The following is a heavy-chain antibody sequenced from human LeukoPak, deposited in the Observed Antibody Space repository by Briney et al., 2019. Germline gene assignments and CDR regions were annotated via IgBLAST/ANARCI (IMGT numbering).Heavy chain of an antibody. D-gene: IGHD6-19*01. CDR2: INHSGST. J-gene: IGHJ4*02. CDR3: ARVRGSGWYKY. V-gene: IGHV4-34*01. Sequence: SETLSLTCAVYGGSFSGYYWSWIRQPPGKGLEWIGEINHSGSTNYNPSLKSRVTISVDTSKNQLSLKLSSVTAADTAVYYCARVRGSGWYKYWGQGTLVTVSS. CDR1: GGSFSGYY.